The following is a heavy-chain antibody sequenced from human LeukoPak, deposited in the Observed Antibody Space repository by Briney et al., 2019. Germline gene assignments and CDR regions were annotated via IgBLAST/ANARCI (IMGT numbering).Heavy chain of an antibody. D-gene: IGHD3-10*01. Sequence: GGSLRLSCAASGFTFSSYGMHWVRQAPGKGLEWVTLISYDGSNNYYAGSVKGRFTISRDNSKNTLDLQMNSLRAEDTAVYYCAKDIYGPGTYGGMDVWGKGTTVIVSS. CDR3: AKDIYGPGTYGGMDV. CDR2: ISYDGSNN. CDR1: GFTFSSYG. J-gene: IGHJ6*04. V-gene: IGHV3-30*18.